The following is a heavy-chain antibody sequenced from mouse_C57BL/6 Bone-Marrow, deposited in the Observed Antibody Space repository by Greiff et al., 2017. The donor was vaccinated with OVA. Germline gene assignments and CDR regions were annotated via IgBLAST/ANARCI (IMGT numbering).Heavy chain of an antibody. D-gene: IGHD2-1*01. Sequence: QVQLQQPGAELVMPGASVKLSCKASGYTFTSYWMHWVKQRPGQGLEWIGEIDPSDSYTNYNQKFKGKSTLTVDKSSSTAYMQLSSLTSEDSAVYYCARAVIYFAYWGQGTLVTVSA. J-gene: IGHJ3*01. CDR1: GYTFTSYW. V-gene: IGHV1-69*01. CDR2: IDPSDSYT. CDR3: ARAVIYFAY.